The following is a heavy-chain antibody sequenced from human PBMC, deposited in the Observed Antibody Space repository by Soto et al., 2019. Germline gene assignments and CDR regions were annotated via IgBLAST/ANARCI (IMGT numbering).Heavy chain of an antibody. CDR3: ARVRDCSGGTCYSWWFDP. Sequence: QVQLQESGPGLVKPSETLSLTCTVSGGSISSSYWSWIRQPPGKGLEWLGHISHSGRTNYNPSLKCRGAISVDSSKTQLSLTLSSVTAADTAVYYCARVRDCSGGTCYSWWFDPWGQGTLVTVSS. CDR1: GGSISSSY. D-gene: IGHD2-15*01. V-gene: IGHV4-59*01. J-gene: IGHJ5*02. CDR2: ISHSGRT.